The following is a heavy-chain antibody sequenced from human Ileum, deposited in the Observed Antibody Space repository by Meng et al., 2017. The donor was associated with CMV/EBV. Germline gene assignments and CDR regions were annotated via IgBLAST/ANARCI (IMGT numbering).Heavy chain of an antibody. D-gene: IGHD4-11*01. CDR1: GGTFSSYA. V-gene: IGHV1-69*05. CDR2: IIPIFGTA. CDR3: ARGDYSNYEGFCY. Sequence: SVKVSCKASGGTFSSYAISWVRQAPGQGLEWMGGIIPIFGTANYTQKFQGRVTITTDESTSTAYMELSSLRSEDTAVYYCARGDYSNYEGFCYWGQGTLVTVSS. J-gene: IGHJ4*02.